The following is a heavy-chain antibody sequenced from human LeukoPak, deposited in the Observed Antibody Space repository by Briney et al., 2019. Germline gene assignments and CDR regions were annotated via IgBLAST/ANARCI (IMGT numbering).Heavy chain of an antibody. J-gene: IGHJ3*02. V-gene: IGHV4-61*02. D-gene: IGHD3-22*01. CDR1: GGSISSGSYY. Sequence: SETLSLTCTVSGGSISSGSYYWSWIRQPAGKGLEWIGRIYTSGSTNYHPSLKSRVTISVDTSKNQFSLKLSSVTAADTAVYYCARESRRRMIVVVIDIWGQGTMVTVSS. CDR2: IYTSGST. CDR3: ARESRRRMIVVVIDI.